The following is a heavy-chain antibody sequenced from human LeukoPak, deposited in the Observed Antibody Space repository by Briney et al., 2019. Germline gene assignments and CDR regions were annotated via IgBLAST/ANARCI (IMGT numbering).Heavy chain of an antibody. J-gene: IGHJ5*02. CDR1: GYTFTGYY. V-gene: IGHV1-2*02. CDR3: ARGLYYYDSGVQGWFDP. Sequence: ASVTVSFKASGYTFTGYYMHWVRQAPGQGLEWMGWINPNSGGTNYAQKYQGRVTMTRDTSISTAYMELSRLRSDDTAGYYGARGLYYYDSGVQGWFDPWGQGTLVTVSS. D-gene: IGHD3-22*01. CDR2: INPNSGGT.